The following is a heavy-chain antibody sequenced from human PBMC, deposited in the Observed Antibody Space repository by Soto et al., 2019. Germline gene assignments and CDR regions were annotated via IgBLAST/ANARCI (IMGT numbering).Heavy chain of an antibody. CDR1: GYIFPNYV. CDR2: ISAHNGDT. V-gene: IGHV1-18*01. Sequence: QVQLVQSGAEVKKPGASVKVSCKASGYIFPNYVIAWVRQAPGQGLEWMGWISAHNGDTSYAQKLQGRVTMTADTSTTTAYMELRSLSSDDTAVYYCARIPHVNYYFDYWGQGTLVTVSS. J-gene: IGHJ4*02. CDR3: ARIPHVNYYFDY.